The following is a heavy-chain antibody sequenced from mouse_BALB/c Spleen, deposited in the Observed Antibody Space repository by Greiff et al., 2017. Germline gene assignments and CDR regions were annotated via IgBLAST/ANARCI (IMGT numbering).Heavy chain of an antibody. J-gene: IGHJ3*01. CDR2: ISNGGST. CDR1: GFTFSSYA. V-gene: IGHV5-6-5*01. Sequence: EVKLMESGGGLVKPGGSLKLSCAASGFTFSSYAMSWVRQTPEKRLEWVAYISNGGSTYYPDSVKGRFTISRDNARNILYLQSSSLRSEDTAMYYCAREGDYYPWFAYWGQGTLVTVSA. CDR3: AREGDYYPWFAY. D-gene: IGHD1-1*01.